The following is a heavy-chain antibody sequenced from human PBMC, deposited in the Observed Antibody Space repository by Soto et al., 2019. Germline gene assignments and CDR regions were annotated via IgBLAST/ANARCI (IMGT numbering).Heavy chain of an antibody. CDR1: GFTFSNAW. V-gene: IGHV3-15*01. CDR2: IKSKTDGGTT. Sequence: EVQLVESGGGLVKPGGSLRLSCAASGFTFSNAWMSWVRQAPGKGLEWVGRIKSKTDGGTTDYAAPVKGRFTISRDDSKNTLYLQMNSLKTEDTAVYYCPAGPNWNGGDVWGQGTTVTVSS. D-gene: IGHD1-1*01. J-gene: IGHJ6*02. CDR3: PAGPNWNGGDV.